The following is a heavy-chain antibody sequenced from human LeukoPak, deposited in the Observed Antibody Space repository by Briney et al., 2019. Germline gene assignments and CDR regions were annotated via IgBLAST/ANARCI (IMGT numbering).Heavy chain of an antibody. CDR1: GYTFTGYY. V-gene: IGHV1-2*06. D-gene: IGHD6-13*01. J-gene: IGHJ4*02. Sequence: GASVKVSCKASGYTFTGYYMHWVRQAPGQGLEWMGRINPNSGGTNYAQKFQGRVTMTRDTSISTAYMELSRLRSDDTAVYYCARTKYSSNWYDKGLGYWGQGTLVTVSS. CDR3: ARTKYSSNWYDKGLGY. CDR2: INPNSGGT.